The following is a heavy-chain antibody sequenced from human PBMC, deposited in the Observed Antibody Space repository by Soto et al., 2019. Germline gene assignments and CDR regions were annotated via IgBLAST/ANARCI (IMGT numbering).Heavy chain of an antibody. V-gene: IGHV3-21*01. D-gene: IGHD5-12*01. CDR1: GFTFSSYS. J-gene: IGHJ4*02. CDR2: ISSSSSYI. Sequence: EVQLVESGGGLVKPGGSLRLSCAASGFTFSSYSMNWVRQAPGKGLEWVSSISSSSSYIYYADSVKGRFTLSRDNAKNSLYLKMNCRRAEDPAVYCCARAFVATHLGSWGQGTLVTVSS. CDR3: ARAFVATHLGS.